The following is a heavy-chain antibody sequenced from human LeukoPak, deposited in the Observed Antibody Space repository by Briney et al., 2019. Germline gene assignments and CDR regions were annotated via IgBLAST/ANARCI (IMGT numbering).Heavy chain of an antibody. J-gene: IGHJ5*02. CDR3: ARQYSSGWPWFDP. CDR2: IYYSGST. D-gene: IGHD6-19*01. V-gene: IGHV4-39*01. CDR1: GGSIISGGYY. Sequence: PSETLPLTCTVSGGSIISGGYYWGWIRQPPGKGLEWIGSIYYSGSTYYNPSLKSRVTISADTSKNQFSLKLSSVTAADAAVYHCARQYSSGWPWFDPWGQGTLVTVSS.